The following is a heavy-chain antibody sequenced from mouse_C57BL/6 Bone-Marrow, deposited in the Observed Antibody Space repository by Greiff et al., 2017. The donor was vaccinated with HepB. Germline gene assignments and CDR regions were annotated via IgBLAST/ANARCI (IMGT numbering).Heavy chain of an antibody. CDR1: GFSLTSYG. CDR2: IWSDGST. D-gene: IGHD1-1*01. CDR3: ARHPYGSSYGYYAMDY. J-gene: IGHJ4*01. V-gene: IGHV2-6-1*01. Sequence: VQRVESGPGLVAPSQSLSITCTVSGFSLTSYGVHWVRQPPGKGLEWLVVIWSDGSTTYNSALKSRLSISKDNSKSQVFLKMNSLQTDDTAMYYCARHPYGSSYGYYAMDYWGQGTSVTVSS.